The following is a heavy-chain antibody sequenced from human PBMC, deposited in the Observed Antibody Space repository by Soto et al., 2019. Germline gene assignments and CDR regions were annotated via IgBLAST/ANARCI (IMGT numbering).Heavy chain of an antibody. CDR3: LRQEGYSNYYFYYGMDV. D-gene: IGHD4-4*01. V-gene: IGHV4-39*01. CDR2: IYYSGST. CDR1: GDSISSRSSY. J-gene: IGHJ6*02. Sequence: PSETLSLTCTVSGDSISSRSSYWGWIRQAPGKGLAWIGSIYYSGSTYNNPSLRSRVSMSIDTSKDQFSLKMKSVTAADTAVYYCLRQEGYSNYYFYYGMDVWAQGTTVTVSS.